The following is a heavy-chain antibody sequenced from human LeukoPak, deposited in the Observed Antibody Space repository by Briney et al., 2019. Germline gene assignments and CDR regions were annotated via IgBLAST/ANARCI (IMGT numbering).Heavy chain of an antibody. V-gene: IGHV4-59*03. CDR2: MYNSGRTT. D-gene: IGHD7-27*01. Sequence: SETLSLTCTVSGGSIISSYWTWIRQPPGKGLGWIGYMYNSGRTTNYNPSLKSRATISMDTSKNQFSLNLKSVTAADTAIYYCAKIPGDRPDDWGQGTLVTVS. J-gene: IGHJ4*02. CDR1: GGSIISSY. CDR3: AKIPGDRPDD.